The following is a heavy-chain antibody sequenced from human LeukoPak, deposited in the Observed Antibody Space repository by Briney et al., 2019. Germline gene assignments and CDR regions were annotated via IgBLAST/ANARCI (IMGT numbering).Heavy chain of an antibody. Sequence: GGSLRLSCAVSGFTFSNYWMNWVRQAPGKGLEWVASIKYDGSEKSSVDSVKGRFTISRDNAKNSLYLQMSSLRAEDTAVYYCARDGGGYCSSTSCLVDYYYYYYMGVWGKGTTVTVSS. CDR2: IKYDGSEK. D-gene: IGHD2-2*01. CDR1: GFTFSNYW. CDR3: ARDGGGYCSSTSCLVDYYYYYYMGV. J-gene: IGHJ6*03. V-gene: IGHV3-7*01.